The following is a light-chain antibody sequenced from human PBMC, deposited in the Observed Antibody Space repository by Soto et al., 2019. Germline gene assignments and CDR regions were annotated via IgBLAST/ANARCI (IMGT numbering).Light chain of an antibody. V-gene: IGKV3-15*01. CDR1: QSVSSN. Sequence: EIVMTQSPATLSVSPGERATLSCRASQSVSSNLAWYQQKPGQAPRLLIYGPSTRATGIPARLSGTRSGTEFTLTISSLQSEDFAVYYCQQYNNWPPYTFGQGTKLEIQ. J-gene: IGKJ2*01. CDR2: GPS. CDR3: QQYNNWPPYT.